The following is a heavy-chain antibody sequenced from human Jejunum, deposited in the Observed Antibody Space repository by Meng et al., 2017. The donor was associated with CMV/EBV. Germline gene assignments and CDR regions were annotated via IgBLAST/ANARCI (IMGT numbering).Heavy chain of an antibody. CDR1: FTFDDYA. Sequence: FTFDDYAMHWGRQAPGKGLEWVSGISWNSGAIGYADSMKGRFTISRDNAKNSLYLQLNSLRSEDTAFYYCAKSTRGYYDSTGYFESWGQGTLVTVSS. CDR3: AKSTRGYYDSTGYFES. D-gene: IGHD3-22*01. J-gene: IGHJ4*02. CDR2: ISWNSGAI. V-gene: IGHV3-9*01.